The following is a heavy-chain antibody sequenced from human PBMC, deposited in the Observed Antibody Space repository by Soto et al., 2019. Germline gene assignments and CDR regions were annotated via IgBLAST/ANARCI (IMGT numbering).Heavy chain of an antibody. J-gene: IGHJ3*01. CDR2: LYDIDGS. D-gene: IGHD1-1*01. Sequence: DVQLVESGGGLIQPGESLSLSFAAFGFTISGKKYVAWVRQAPGKGLEWVSALYDIDGSFYADSVKGRFTTSSDSSKTTVYLQMNDLRPDDTAVYYCATWHEREHAYDVWGLGTTVTVAS. CDR3: ATWHEREHAYDV. V-gene: IGHV3-53*01. CDR1: GFTISGKKY.